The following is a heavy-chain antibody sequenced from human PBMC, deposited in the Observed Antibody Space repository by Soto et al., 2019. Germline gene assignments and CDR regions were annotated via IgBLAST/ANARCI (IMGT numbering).Heavy chain of an antibody. CDR2: IYWDDDK. Sequence: QITLKESGPTLVKPTQTLTLTCTFSGFSFSTSGMGVGWIRQPPGQALEWLALIYWDDDKHYSPSLKSRLTVTKDTSRNQVVLTMTNMDPVDTATYYCAHSPPPTVTTSAEYFQHWGQGTLVTVSS. V-gene: IGHV2-5*02. D-gene: IGHD4-17*01. J-gene: IGHJ1*01. CDR1: GFSFSTSGMG. CDR3: AHSPPPTVTTSAEYFQH.